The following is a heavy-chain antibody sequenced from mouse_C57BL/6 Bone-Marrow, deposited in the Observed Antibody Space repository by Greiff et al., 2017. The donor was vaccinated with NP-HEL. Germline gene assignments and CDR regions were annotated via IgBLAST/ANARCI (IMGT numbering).Heavy chain of an antibody. J-gene: IGHJ3*01. V-gene: IGHV1-52*01. D-gene: IGHD1-1*01. Sequence: QVHVKQPGAELVRPGSSVKLSCKASGYTFTSYWMHWVKQRPIQGLEWIGNIDPSDSETHYNQKFKDKATLTVDKSSSTAYMQLSSLTSEDSAVYYCARNYGVFAYWGQGTLVTVSA. CDR3: ARNYGVFAY. CDR1: GYTFTSYW. CDR2: IDPSDSET.